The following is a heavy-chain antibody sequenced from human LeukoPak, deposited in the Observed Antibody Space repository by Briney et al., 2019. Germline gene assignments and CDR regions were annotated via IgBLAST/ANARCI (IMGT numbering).Heavy chain of an antibody. Sequence: GGSLRLSCAASGFTFSSYGMHWVRQAPGKGLEWVAFIRYDGSNKYYADSVKGRFTISRDNSKNMLYLQMNSLRAEDTAVYYCAKASDDYGGPWFDPWGQGTLVTVSS. D-gene: IGHD4-23*01. J-gene: IGHJ5*02. V-gene: IGHV3-30*02. CDR1: GFTFSSYG. CDR3: AKASDDYGGPWFDP. CDR2: IRYDGSNK.